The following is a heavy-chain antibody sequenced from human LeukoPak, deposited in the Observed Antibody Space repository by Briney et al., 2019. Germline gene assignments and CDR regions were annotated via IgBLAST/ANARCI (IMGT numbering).Heavy chain of an antibody. Sequence: VASVKVSCKASGGTFSSYAISWVRQAPGQGLEWMGRINPNSGGTNYAQKFQGRVTMTRDTSISTAYMELSRLRSDDTAVYYCARDLVSSGWDDYYNWFDPWGQGTLVTVSS. CDR2: INPNSGGT. J-gene: IGHJ5*02. V-gene: IGHV1-2*06. D-gene: IGHD6-19*01. CDR1: GGTFSSYA. CDR3: ARDLVSSGWDDYYNWFDP.